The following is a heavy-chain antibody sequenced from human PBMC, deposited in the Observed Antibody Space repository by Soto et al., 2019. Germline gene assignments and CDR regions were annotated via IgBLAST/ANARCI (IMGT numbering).Heavy chain of an antibody. CDR2: IIPIFGTA. CDR3: ARAPIVVVTAIRYYFDY. CDR1: GGTFSSYA. V-gene: IGHV1-69*13. D-gene: IGHD2-21*02. J-gene: IGHJ4*02. Sequence: SVKVSCKASGGTFSSYAISWVRQAPGQGLEWMGGIIPIFGTANYAQKFQGRVTITADESTSTAYMELSSLRSEDTAVYYCARAPIVVVTAIRYYFDYWGEGTLVTAPQ.